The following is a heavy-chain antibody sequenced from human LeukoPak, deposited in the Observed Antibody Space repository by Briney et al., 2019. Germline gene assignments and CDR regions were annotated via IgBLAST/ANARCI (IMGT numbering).Heavy chain of an antibody. D-gene: IGHD3-10*01. Sequence: VQPGGSLRLSCAASGFTFSSYAMSWVRQAPGKGLEWVSAISGSGGSTYYADSVKGRFTIPRDNSKNTLYLQMNSLRAEDTAVYYCAKSTAQYYYGSGSYSYFDYWGQGTLVTVSS. CDR2: ISGSGGST. J-gene: IGHJ4*02. CDR1: GFTFSSYA. CDR3: AKSTAQYYYGSGSYSYFDY. V-gene: IGHV3-23*01.